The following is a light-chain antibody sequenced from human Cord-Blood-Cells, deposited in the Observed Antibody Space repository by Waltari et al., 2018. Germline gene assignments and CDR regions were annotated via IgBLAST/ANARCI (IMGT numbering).Light chain of an antibody. J-gene: IGLJ2*01. V-gene: IGLV3-21*03. CDR2: DDS. CDR3: QVWDSSSDHPVV. Sequence: SYVLTQPPSVSVAPGKTARITCGGNNIGSKSVHCYQQKPGPAPVLVVYDDSDRPSGIPERFSGSNSGNTATLTISRVEAGDEADYYCQVWDSSSDHPVVFGGGTKLTVL. CDR1: NIGSKS.